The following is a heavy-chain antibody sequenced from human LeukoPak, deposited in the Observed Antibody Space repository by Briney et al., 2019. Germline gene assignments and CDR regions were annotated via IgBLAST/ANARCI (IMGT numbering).Heavy chain of an antibody. D-gene: IGHD3-10*01. CDR2: ISGSGGST. Sequence: PGGSLRLSCAASGFTFSSYAMSWVRQAPGKGLEWVSAISGSGGSTYYADSVKGRFTISRDNSKNTLYLQMNSLRAEDTAVYYCARGDFGRNYFDYWGQGTLVTVSS. J-gene: IGHJ4*02. CDR1: GFTFSSYA. V-gene: IGHV3-23*01. CDR3: ARGDFGRNYFDY.